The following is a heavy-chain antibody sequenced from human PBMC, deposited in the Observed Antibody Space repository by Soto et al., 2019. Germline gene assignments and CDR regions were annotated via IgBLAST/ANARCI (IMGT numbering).Heavy chain of an antibody. D-gene: IGHD1-20*01. CDR1: GFTFSSYS. CDR2: ISSNSSYI. V-gene: IGHV3-21*01. CDR3: ASSITGTFDAFDI. J-gene: IGHJ3*02. Sequence: PGGSLRLSCAASGFTFSSYSMNWVRQAPGKGLEWGSSISSNSSYIYYADSVKGRFTISRDNAKNSLYLQMNSLRAEDTAVYYCASSITGTFDAFDIWGQGTMVTVSS.